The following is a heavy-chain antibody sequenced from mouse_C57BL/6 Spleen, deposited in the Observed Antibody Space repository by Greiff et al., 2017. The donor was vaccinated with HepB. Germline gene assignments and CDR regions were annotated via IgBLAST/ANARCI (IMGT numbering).Heavy chain of an antibody. CDR2: INPSTGGT. Sequence: EVKLEESGPELVKPGASVKISCKASGYSFTGYYMNWVKQSPEKSLEWIGEINPSTGGTTYNQKFKAKATLTVDKSSSTAYMQLKSLTSEDSAVYYCAREGGQLDYWGQGTTLTVSS. CDR3: AREGGQLDY. J-gene: IGHJ2*01. V-gene: IGHV1-42*01. D-gene: IGHD3-3*01. CDR1: GYSFTGYY.